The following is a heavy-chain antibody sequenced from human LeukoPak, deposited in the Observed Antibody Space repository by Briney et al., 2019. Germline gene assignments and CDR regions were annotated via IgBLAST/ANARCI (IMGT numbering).Heavy chain of an antibody. CDR1: GYSISSGYY. Sequence: SETLSPTCTVSGYSISSGYYWGWIRQPPRKGLEWIGEINHSGSTNYNPSLKSRVTISVDTSKNQFSLKLSSVTAADTAVYYCARGRGYSYGDNDFDYWGQGTLVTVSS. V-gene: IGHV4-38-2*02. CDR3: ARGRGYSYGDNDFDY. J-gene: IGHJ4*02. D-gene: IGHD5-18*01. CDR2: INHSGST.